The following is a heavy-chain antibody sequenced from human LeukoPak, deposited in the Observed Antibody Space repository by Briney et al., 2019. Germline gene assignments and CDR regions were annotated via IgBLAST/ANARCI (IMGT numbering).Heavy chain of an antibody. CDR2: IYTSGST. D-gene: IGHD1-14*01. CDR3: ARDANAWSFRPAGYYYYMDV. Sequence: PSETLSLTCTVSGGSISSGSYYWSWIRQPAGKGLEWIGRIYTSGSTNYNPSLKSRVTISVDTSKNQFSLKLSSVTAADTAVYYCARDANAWSFRPAGYYYYMDVWGKGTTVTISS. J-gene: IGHJ6*03. CDR1: GGSISSGSYY. V-gene: IGHV4-61*02.